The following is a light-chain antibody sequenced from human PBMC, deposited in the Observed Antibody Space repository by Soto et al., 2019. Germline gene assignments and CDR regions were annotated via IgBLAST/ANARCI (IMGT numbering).Light chain of an antibody. CDR3: CSYAGSDTLL. CDR1: SSDVGAYNY. V-gene: IGLV2-11*01. J-gene: IGLJ2*01. Sequence: QSVLTQPRSVSGSPGQSVTISCTGTSSDVGAYNYVSWYQQHPGKAPQVVIYDVTKRPSGVPDRFSGSKSDNTASLTMSGLQAEDEADYYCCSYAGSDTLLFGGGTKLTVL. CDR2: DVT.